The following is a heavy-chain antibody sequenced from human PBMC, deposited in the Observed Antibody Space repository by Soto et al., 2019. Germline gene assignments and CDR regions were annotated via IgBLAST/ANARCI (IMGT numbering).Heavy chain of an antibody. CDR1: GGTFSTYA. J-gene: IGHJ6*02. CDR3: AAGREYDPPSGMDV. Sequence: QVQLVQSGAEVKKPGSSVKVSCKASGGTFSTYAISWVRQAPGQGLEWMGGIIPIFGTDKYAQKFQGRVTISEDKSTSTAYMELSSLRSEDTAVYYCAAGREYDPPSGMDVWGQGTTVTVSS. CDR2: IIPIFGTD. V-gene: IGHV1-69*06. D-gene: IGHD3-3*01.